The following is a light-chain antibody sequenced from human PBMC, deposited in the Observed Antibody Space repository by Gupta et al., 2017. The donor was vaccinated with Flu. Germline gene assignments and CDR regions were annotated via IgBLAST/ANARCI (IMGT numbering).Light chain of an antibody. J-gene: IGKJ2*01. V-gene: IGKV3-11*01. CDR1: QSVKSN. CDR2: DAS. Sequence: GERATLTCRASQSVKSNLAWYQQKAGQAPRLLISDASRRATETPARFSGSGSGTDFTLTITSLEPEDAGVYYCQQRENCPDTFGQGTKLEIK. CDR3: QQRENCPDT.